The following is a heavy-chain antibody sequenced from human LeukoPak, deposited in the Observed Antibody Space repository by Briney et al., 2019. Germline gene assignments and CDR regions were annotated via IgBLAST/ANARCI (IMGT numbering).Heavy chain of an antibody. CDR1: GHAFSEVY. V-gene: IGHV1-2*02. CDR3: ASSSSVTHTRDP. CDR2: INPYSGAS. J-gene: IGHJ5*02. Sequence: ASVKVSSMPSGHAFSEVYFNWVAQAPGQGLEWMGWINPYSGASKYAQRFQGRVSMDASIDTAYLELSWLTSYDTAAYYCASSSSVTHTRDPWGPGTLVTVSS. D-gene: IGHD5/OR15-5a*01.